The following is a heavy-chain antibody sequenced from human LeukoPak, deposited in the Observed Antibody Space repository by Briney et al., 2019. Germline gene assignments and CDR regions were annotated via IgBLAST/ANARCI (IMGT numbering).Heavy chain of an antibody. J-gene: IGHJ5*02. CDR2: INHSGST. V-gene: IGHV4-34*01. Sequence: SETLSLTCTVSGGSISSYYWSWIRQPPGKGLEWIGEINHSGSTNYNPSLKSRVTISVDTSKNQFSLKLSSVTAADTAVYYCARARVPNWFNPWGQGTLVTVSS. D-gene: IGHD1-1*01. CDR3: ARARVPNWFNP. CDR1: GGSISSYY.